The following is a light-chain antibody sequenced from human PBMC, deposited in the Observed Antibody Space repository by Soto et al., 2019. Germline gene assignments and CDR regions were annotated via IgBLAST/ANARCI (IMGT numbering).Light chain of an antibody. V-gene: IGKV4-1*01. CDR1: QSILYSSNNKNY. J-gene: IGKJ3*01. CDR2: WAS. Sequence: DIVMTQSPDSLAVSLGGRATINCKSSQSILYSSNNKNYLAWYQQKPGQPPKLLIYWASTRESGVPDRFSGSGSGTDFTLTISSLQAEDVADYYCQSYDRRLSGYVFGTGT. CDR3: QSYDRRLSGYV.